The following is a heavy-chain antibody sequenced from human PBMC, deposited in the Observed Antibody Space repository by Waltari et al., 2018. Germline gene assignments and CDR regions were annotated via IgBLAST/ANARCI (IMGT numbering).Heavy chain of an antibody. V-gene: IGHV3-7*01. Sequence: SGFTISRFWMTWIRQAPGKGLQWVAHIGPDGSDKYYVDSVKGRFTISRDNAENSLLLQMSSLRVEDTALYYCVGWNDPINSWGQGTLVAVSS. D-gene: IGHD1-1*01. J-gene: IGHJ4*02. CDR3: VGWNDPINS. CDR2: IGPDGSDK. CDR1: GFTISRFW.